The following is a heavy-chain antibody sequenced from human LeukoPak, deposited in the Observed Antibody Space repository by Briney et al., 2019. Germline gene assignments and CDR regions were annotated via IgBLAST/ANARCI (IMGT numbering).Heavy chain of an antibody. CDR1: GFTVSSNY. CDR2: ISYDGSNK. D-gene: IGHD2-2*01. V-gene: IGHV3-30*03. CDR3: ARYQLLRGYYGMDV. Sequence: RAGGSLRLSCAASGFTVSSNYMSWVRQAPGKGLEWVAVISYDGSNKYYADSVKGRFTISRDNSKNTLYLQMNSLRAEDTAVYYCARYQLLRGYYGMDVWGQGTTVTVSS. J-gene: IGHJ6*02.